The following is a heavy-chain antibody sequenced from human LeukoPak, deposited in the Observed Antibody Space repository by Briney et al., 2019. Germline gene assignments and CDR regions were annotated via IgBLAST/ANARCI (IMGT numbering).Heavy chain of an antibody. J-gene: IGHJ4*02. Sequence: AAVKVSCKASGYTFTGYYMLWVRQATGHGLEGRGWIIPNSGGTNYAPTSQGRVTMTRYTSISTASMELSRLRSDDTALYYCARGSKGLWFGGPHPVSADFDFWGRGTVVTVS. CDR1: GYTFTGYY. CDR3: ARGSKGLWFGGPHPVSADFDF. V-gene: IGHV1-2*02. CDR2: IIPNSGGT. D-gene: IGHD3-10*01.